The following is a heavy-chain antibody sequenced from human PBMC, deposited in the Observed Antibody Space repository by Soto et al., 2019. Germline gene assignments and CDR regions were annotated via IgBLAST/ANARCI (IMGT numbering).Heavy chain of an antibody. Sequence: SETLSLTCPVSGDSISSSVWWTWVRQPPGKGLEWVGEVFHTGNTNYNPSLKSRVTMSVDKSTNEFSLKVTSVTAADTAIYYCARKAWVRFDYWGQGALVTVSS. CDR1: GDSISSSVW. J-gene: IGHJ4*02. D-gene: IGHD7-27*01. CDR2: VFHTGNT. CDR3: ARKAWVRFDY. V-gene: IGHV4-4*02.